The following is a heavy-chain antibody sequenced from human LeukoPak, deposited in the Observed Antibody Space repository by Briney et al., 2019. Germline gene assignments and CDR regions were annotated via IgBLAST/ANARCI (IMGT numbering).Heavy chain of an antibody. V-gene: IGHV3-30-3*01. CDR1: GFTFSSYA. D-gene: IGHD3-22*01. Sequence: GRSLRLSCAATGFTFSSYAMHWVRQAPGKGLEWVAVISYDGSNKYYADSVKGRFTISRDNSKNTLYLQMNSLRAEDTAVYYCAREVTMIVAVIMAPDYWGQGTLVTVSS. J-gene: IGHJ4*02. CDR3: AREVTMIVAVIMAPDY. CDR2: ISYDGSNK.